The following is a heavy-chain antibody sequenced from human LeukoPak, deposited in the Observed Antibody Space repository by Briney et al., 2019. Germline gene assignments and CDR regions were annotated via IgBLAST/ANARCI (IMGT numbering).Heavy chain of an antibody. CDR2: ISGSGGST. D-gene: IGHD6-13*01. Sequence: GGSLRLSCAASGFTFSSYAMSWVRQAPGKGLEWVSAISGSGGSTYYADSVKGRFTISRDNSKNTLYLQMNSLRAEDTAVYYCAKIAAAGKGPRLEYYFDYWGQGTLVTVSS. V-gene: IGHV3-23*01. CDR1: GFTFSSYA. J-gene: IGHJ4*02. CDR3: AKIAAAGKGPRLEYYFDY.